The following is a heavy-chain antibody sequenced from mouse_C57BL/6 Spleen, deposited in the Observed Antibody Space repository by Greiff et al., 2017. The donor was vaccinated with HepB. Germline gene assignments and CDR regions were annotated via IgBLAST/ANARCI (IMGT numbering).Heavy chain of an antibody. Sequence: VQLQQSGAELVRPGASVTLSCKASGYTFTDYEMHWVKQTPVHGLEWIGAIDPETGGTAYNQKFKGKAILTADKSSSTAYMEIRSLTSEDSAVYYCTRGNYYGSSFFAYWGQGTLVTVSA. CDR2: IDPETGGT. CDR3: TRGNYYGSSFFAY. V-gene: IGHV1-15*01. D-gene: IGHD1-1*01. CDR1: GYTFTDYE. J-gene: IGHJ3*01.